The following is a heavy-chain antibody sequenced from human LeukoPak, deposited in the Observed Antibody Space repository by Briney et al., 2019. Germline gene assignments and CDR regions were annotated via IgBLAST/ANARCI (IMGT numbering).Heavy chain of an antibody. CDR2: INPNAGGT. V-gene: IGHV1-2*02. CDR3: ARDLSPSSGWFSDY. Sequence: ASLKVSFKASGYSFTGYYIHWVRQAPGQGLEWMGWINPNAGGTKYAQKFQGRVTMTRDTSISTAYVELSTLKSDDTAVYYCARDLSPSSGWFSDYWGQGTLVTVSS. J-gene: IGHJ4*02. CDR1: GYSFTGYY. D-gene: IGHD6-19*01.